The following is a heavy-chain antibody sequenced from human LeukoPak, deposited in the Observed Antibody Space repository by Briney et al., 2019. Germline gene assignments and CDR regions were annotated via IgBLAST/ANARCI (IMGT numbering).Heavy chain of an antibody. CDR1: GFTVSNYA. CDR3: AKGHSDHGAVDY. D-gene: IGHD4-17*01. V-gene: IGHV3-23*01. CDR2: ISGSGTTT. Sequence: GGSLRLSCAASGFTVSNYAMSWVRQAPGKGLEWVSGISGSGTTTYYADSVQGRFTNSRDNSKNTLYLQMNGLRDEDTAVYYCAKGHSDHGAVDYWGQGTLVTVSS. J-gene: IGHJ4*02.